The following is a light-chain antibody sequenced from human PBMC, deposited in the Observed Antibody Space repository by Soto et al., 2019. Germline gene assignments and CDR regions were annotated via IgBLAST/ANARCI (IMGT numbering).Light chain of an antibody. CDR1: QSISNW. CDR2: DAS. CDR3: QQYNSYWGT. J-gene: IGKJ1*01. Sequence: DIKMTQSPSTLSASVGDRVTITCRASQSISNWLAWYQQKQGKAPKLLIYDASSLESGVPSRFSGSGSGTEFTLTISSLQPDDFATYYCQQYNSYWGTFGQGTKVDI. V-gene: IGKV1-5*01.